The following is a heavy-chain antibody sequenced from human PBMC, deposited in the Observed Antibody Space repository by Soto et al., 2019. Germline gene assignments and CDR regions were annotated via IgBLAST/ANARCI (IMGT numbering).Heavy chain of an antibody. CDR1: GFTFSDSA. D-gene: IGHD2-15*01. CDR3: TRYRAGGTYYNWFGP. Sequence: EVQLVESGGGLVQPGGSLKLSCAASGFTFSDSAIHWVRQASGKGLEWVGRIRSKPNSDATAYAVSVKGRFTISRDDSKNTAYLQMNSLKTEDTAVYYCTRYRAGGTYYNWFGPWGQGTLVTVSS. V-gene: IGHV3-73*02. J-gene: IGHJ5*02. CDR2: IRSKPNSDAT.